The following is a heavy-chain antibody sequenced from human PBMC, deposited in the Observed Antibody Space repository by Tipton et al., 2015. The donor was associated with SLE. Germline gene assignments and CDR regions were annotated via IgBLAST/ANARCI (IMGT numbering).Heavy chain of an antibody. J-gene: IGHJ4*02. CDR2: IYHSGST. D-gene: IGHD2-15*01. CDR3: ATQGSPYYFDY. V-gene: IGHV4-4*02. CDR1: GGSISSSYW. Sequence: TLSLTCAVSGGSISSSYWWSWVRQPPGKGLEWIGEIYHSGSTKYNPSLKSRVTISVDKSKNQFSLKVSSVTAADTAVYYCATQGSPYYFDYWGQGTLVTVSS.